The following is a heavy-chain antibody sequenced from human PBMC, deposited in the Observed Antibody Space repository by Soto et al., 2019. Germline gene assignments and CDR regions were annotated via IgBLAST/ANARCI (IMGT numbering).Heavy chain of an antibody. V-gene: IGHV4-59*01. J-gene: IGHJ5*02. CDR1: GGSISHYH. CDR2: IFYNGRT. CDR3: ARSFYP. Sequence: QLQLQESGPGLVKPSETLSLTCTVSGGSISHYHWNWIRQAPGKGMEWIGYIFYNGRTHYNPSLTSRVTISVDMSKNRLSLTLTSVTAADTAVYYCARSFYPWGQGTLVTVSS.